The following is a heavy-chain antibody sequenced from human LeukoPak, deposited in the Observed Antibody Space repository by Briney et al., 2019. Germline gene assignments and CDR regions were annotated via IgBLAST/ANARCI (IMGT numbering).Heavy chain of an antibody. Sequence: ASVKVSCKASGYTFTGYYMHWVRQAPGQGLEWMGWINPNSGGTNYAQKLQGRVTMTTDTSTSTAYMELRSLRSDDTAVYYCARGTPYYYDSSGPYYFDYWGQGTLVTVSS. J-gene: IGHJ4*02. CDR1: GYTFTGYY. CDR2: INPNSGGT. D-gene: IGHD3-22*01. CDR3: ARGTPYYYDSSGPYYFDY. V-gene: IGHV1-2*02.